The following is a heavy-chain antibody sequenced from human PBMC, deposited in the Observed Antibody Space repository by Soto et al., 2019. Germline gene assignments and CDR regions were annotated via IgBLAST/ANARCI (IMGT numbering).Heavy chain of an antibody. CDR3: AKMVGATLVDY. CDR2: IHHSGNT. V-gene: IGHV4-4*02. D-gene: IGHD1-26*01. CDR1: GASISSTSSGDW. Sequence: QVQLQESGPGLVKPSGTLSLTCTVSGASISSTSSGDWWSWVRQPPGKGLEWIGEIHHSGNTNYNPSLKSRVTMSVAKSKNQFSLRLSSVTAADPAVYSCAKMVGATLVDYWGQGTLVTVSS. J-gene: IGHJ4*02.